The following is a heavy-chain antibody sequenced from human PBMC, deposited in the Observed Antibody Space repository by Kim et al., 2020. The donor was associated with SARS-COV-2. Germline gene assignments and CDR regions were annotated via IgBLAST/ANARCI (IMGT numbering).Heavy chain of an antibody. J-gene: IGHJ5*02. CDR3: TREKERDYWFDP. CDR2: LYTSVDTS. V-gene: IGHV1-46*01. CDR1: GYIFIDYY. Sequence: ASVKVSCKASGYIFIDYYIHWVRQAPGQGLEWVGTLYTSVDTSAYAQNLRNRLRLTRDTSTSTAYMELSSLRSDDTAVYYCTREKERDYWFDPWGQGTLV.